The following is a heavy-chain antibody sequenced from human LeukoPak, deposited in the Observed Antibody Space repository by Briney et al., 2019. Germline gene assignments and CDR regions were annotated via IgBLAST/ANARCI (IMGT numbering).Heavy chain of an antibody. J-gene: IGHJ6*02. Sequence: ASVKVSCKASGYTFTSYYMHWVRQAPGQGLEWMGIINPSGGGTSYAQKFQGRVTMTRDTSTSTVYMELSSLRSGDTAVYFCARDRIALAGTFYYYYGMDVWGQGTTVTVSS. CDR1: GYTFTSYY. CDR3: ARDRIALAGTFYYYYGMDV. V-gene: IGHV1-46*01. CDR2: INPSGGGT. D-gene: IGHD6-19*01.